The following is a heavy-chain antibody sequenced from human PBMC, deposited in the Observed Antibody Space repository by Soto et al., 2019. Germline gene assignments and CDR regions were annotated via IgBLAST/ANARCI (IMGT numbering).Heavy chain of an antibody. Sequence: GGSLRLSCAASGFTFSNAWMSWVRQAPGKGLEWVGRIKSKTDGGTTDYAAPMKGRFTISRDDSKNTLYLQMNSLKTEDTAVYYCTTAPTGDDFDYWGQGTLVTVSS. J-gene: IGHJ4*02. D-gene: IGHD7-27*01. V-gene: IGHV3-15*01. CDR1: GFTFSNAW. CDR3: TTAPTGDDFDY. CDR2: IKSKTDGGTT.